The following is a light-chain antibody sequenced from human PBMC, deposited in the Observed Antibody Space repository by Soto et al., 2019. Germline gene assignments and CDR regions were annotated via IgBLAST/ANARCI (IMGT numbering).Light chain of an antibody. V-gene: IGKV1-27*01. J-gene: IGKJ5*01. Sequence: DIQMTQSSSSLSASVGDRVTITCRASQGISNFLAWYQQKPGKVPKLPISAASTLQSGVPSRFSGSGSGTDFTLTITSLQPEDVATYYCQKYSSVITFGQGTRLEIK. CDR1: QGISNF. CDR3: QKYSSVIT. CDR2: AAS.